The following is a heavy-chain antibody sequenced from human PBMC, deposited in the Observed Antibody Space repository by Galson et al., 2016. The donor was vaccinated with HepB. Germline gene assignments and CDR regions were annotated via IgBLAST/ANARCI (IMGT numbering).Heavy chain of an antibody. CDR1: GYIFDKYW. CDR2: IYPGDSDT. CDR3: ARQKAPGWSAYVVHAMDV. Sequence: QSGAEVKKPGESLKISCQGSGYIFDKYWIGWVRQTPGKGLEWMGMIYPGDSDTKYSPSFQGQVTIAADKSTSVVYLQWSTLKASDTAIYYCARQKAPGWSAYVVHAMDVWGQGTAVTVS. J-gene: IGHJ6*02. V-gene: IGHV5-51*01. D-gene: IGHD3-3*01.